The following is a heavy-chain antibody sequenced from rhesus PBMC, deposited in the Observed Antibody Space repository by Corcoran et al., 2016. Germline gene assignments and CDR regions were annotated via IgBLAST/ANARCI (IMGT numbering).Heavy chain of an antibody. Sequence: QLQLQESGPGLGKPSETLSLTCAVPGGSISSNYCSWIRHLPGKGLEGIGRISGSGGSTDYNPSLKSLVTISTDTSKNQFSLKLSSVTAADTAVYYCARGWFSYSGSYYYFDYWGQGVLVTVSS. CDR3: ARGWFSYSGSYYYFDY. CDR2: ISGSGGST. J-gene: IGHJ4*01. D-gene: IGHD3-16*01. CDR1: GGSISSNY. V-gene: IGHV4-173*01.